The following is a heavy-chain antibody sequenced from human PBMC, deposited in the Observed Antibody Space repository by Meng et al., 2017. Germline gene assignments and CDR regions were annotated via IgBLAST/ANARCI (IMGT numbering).Heavy chain of an antibody. CDR1: GGSISSYY. Sequence: ESLKISCTVSGGSISSYYWSWIRQPPGKGLEWIGYIYYSGSTNYNPSLKNRVTISVDTSKNQFSLKLSSVTAADTAVYYCARGGNRPFDYWGQGTLVTVSS. V-gene: IGHV4-59*01. D-gene: IGHD1-14*01. CDR3: ARGGNRPFDY. J-gene: IGHJ4*02. CDR2: IYYSGST.